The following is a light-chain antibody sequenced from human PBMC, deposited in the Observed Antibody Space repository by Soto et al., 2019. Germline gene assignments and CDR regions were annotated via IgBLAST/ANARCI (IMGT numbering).Light chain of an antibody. CDR2: EVS. Sequence: QSALTQPPSASGSPGQSVTISCTGTSSDVGGYNYVSWYQQHPGKAPKLMIYEVSKRPSGVPDRFSGSKSVNTASLTVSGLQSEDAADYYVSSYAGNNVLFCGGTKLTVL. J-gene: IGLJ3*02. V-gene: IGLV2-8*01. CDR3: SSYAGNNVL. CDR1: SSDVGGYNY.